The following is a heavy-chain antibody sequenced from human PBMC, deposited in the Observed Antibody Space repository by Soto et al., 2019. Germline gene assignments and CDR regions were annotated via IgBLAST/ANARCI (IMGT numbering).Heavy chain of an antibody. D-gene: IGHD2-2*01. CDR2: IFHSGST. J-gene: IGHJ4*02. V-gene: IGHV4-4*02. CDR1: GVSISRGNW. Sequence: LSLTCAVSGVSISRGNWLTWVRQSPGKGLEWIGEIFHSGSTNYNPSLESRVTMSVDKSKNHFSLTLTSVTAADTAVYYCARLPVVSPREYFFDFWGQGTLVTVSS. CDR3: ARLPVVSPREYFFDF.